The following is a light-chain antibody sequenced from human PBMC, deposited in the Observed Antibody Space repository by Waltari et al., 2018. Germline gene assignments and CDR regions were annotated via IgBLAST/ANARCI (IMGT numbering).Light chain of an antibody. CDR2: GGS. Sequence: EIVLTQSPGTVSLSPGEGATLSCRASQSVASSYVAWYQQKPGQAPRLPIYGGSGRATGSPDRFSGSWSETDFSLTISRVRPEDSAVYYCQQYATSPRTFGQGTKVEIK. J-gene: IGKJ1*01. V-gene: IGKV3-20*01. CDR1: QSVASSY. CDR3: QQYATSPRT.